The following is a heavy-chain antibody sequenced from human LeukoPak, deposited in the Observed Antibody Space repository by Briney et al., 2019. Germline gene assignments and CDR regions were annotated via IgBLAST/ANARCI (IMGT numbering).Heavy chain of an antibody. D-gene: IGHD3-9*01. CDR1: GFTFDDYG. CDR3: ARDFGRRYFDLSPPLDP. CDR2: INWNGGST. Sequence: GGSLRLSCAASGFTFDDYGMSWVRQAPGKGLEWVSGINWNGGSTGYADSVKGRFTISRDNAKNSLYLQMNSLRAEDTALYHCARDFGRRYFDLSPPLDPWGQGTLVTVSS. V-gene: IGHV3-20*01. J-gene: IGHJ5*02.